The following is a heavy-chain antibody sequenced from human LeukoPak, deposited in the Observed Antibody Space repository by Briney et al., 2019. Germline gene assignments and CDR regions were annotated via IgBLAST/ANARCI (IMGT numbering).Heavy chain of an antibody. D-gene: IGHD1-26*01. V-gene: IGHV3-7*01. CDR3: AKEVGSWTFYYYYYMDV. Sequence: GGSLRLSCEASGFTFSSYWMTWVRHVPGKGLEWVARIKQDGSEKYYVDSVKGRFTISRDNTRNSLYLQMNSLRAEDTAVYYCAKEVGSWTFYYYYYMDVWGKGTTVTISS. J-gene: IGHJ6*03. CDR2: IKQDGSEK. CDR1: GFTFSSYW.